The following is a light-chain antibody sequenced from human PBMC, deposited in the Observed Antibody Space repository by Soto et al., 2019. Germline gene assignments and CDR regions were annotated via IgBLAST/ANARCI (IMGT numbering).Light chain of an antibody. CDR2: DAS. V-gene: IGKV1-27*01. Sequence: DIQMTQSPSSLSAAVGDRVTITCRASQDIRNYIAWYQQKPGKVPNLLIYDASTLQPGVPSRFSGSGSGTNFTLTMSRLQPEDIATYYCQKYNGVPLTIGGGTKVEIK. J-gene: IGKJ4*01. CDR3: QKYNGVPLT. CDR1: QDIRNY.